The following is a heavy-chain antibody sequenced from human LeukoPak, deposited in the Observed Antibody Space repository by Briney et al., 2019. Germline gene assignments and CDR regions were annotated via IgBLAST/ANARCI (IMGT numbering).Heavy chain of an antibody. CDR3: AKDACSGGSCYLFDY. J-gene: IGHJ4*02. V-gene: IGHV3-21*01. CDR2: ISSSSTYI. CDR1: GFTFSSYS. D-gene: IGHD2-15*01. Sequence: GGSLRLSCAVSGFTFSSYSMNWVRQAPGKGLEWVSSISSSSTYIYYADSVKGRFTISRDNSKNTLYLQMNSLRAEDTAVYYCAKDACSGGSCYLFDYWGQGTLVTVSS.